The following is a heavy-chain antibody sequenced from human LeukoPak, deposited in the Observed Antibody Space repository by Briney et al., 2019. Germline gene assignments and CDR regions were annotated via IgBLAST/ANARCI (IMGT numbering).Heavy chain of an antibody. CDR2: ISSSGSTI. CDR1: GFTFSSYE. J-gene: IGHJ4*02. V-gene: IGHV3-48*03. Sequence: PGGSLRLSCAASGFTFSSYEMNWVRQAPPKGLEWVSYISSSGSTIYYADSVKGRFTISRDNAKNSLYLQMNSLRAEDTAVYYCARVSWTRGVIIKQYYFDYWGQGTLVTVSS. D-gene: IGHD3-10*01. CDR3: ARVSWTRGVIIKQYYFDY.